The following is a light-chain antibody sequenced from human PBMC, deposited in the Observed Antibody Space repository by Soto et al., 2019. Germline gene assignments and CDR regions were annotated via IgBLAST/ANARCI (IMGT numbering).Light chain of an antibody. CDR3: LQDYNYPLT. J-gene: IGKJ4*02. CDR2: AAS. CDR1: QGIRNE. V-gene: IGKV1-6*01. Sequence: AIQMTQSPSSLSASMGDRVTITCRASQGIRNELGWYQQKPGKAPKLLIYAASTLQSGAPSRFRGSGSGTDFTLTISSLQPEDFATYYCLQDYNYPLTCGGGTKVEIK.